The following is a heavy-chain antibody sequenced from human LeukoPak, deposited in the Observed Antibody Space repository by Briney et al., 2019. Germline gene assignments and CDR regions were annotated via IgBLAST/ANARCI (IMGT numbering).Heavy chain of an antibody. CDR1: GYSISSGYY. CDR2: IYHSGST. CDR3: ARVVDSGSYYEHDY. Sequence: PSETLSLTCTVYGYSISSGYYWGWIRQPPGKGLEWIGSIYHSGSTYYNPSLRSRVTISVDTSKNQFSLKLSSVTAADTAVYYCARVVDSGSYYEHDYWGQGTLVTVSS. J-gene: IGHJ4*02. V-gene: IGHV4-38-2*02. D-gene: IGHD1-26*01.